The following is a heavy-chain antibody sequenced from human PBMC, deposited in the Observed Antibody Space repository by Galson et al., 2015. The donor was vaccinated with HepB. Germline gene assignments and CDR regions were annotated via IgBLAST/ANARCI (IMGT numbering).Heavy chain of an antibody. CDR3: ARHWERSWLGRGYSYGDFDY. V-gene: IGHV4-39*01. Sequence: TLSLTCTVSGGSISSSSYYWGWIRQPPGKGLEWIGSIYYSGSTYYNPSLKSRVTISVDTSKNQFSLKLSSVTAADTAVYYCARHWERSWLGRGYSYGDFDYWGQGTLVTVSS. CDR1: GGSISSSSYY. D-gene: IGHD5-18*01. CDR2: IYYSGST. J-gene: IGHJ4*02.